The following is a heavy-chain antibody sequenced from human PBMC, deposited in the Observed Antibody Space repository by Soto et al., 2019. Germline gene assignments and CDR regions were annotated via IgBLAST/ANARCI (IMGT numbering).Heavy chain of an antibody. CDR3: ARFAATSGINAFDL. CDR1: GYTFTNYW. D-gene: IGHD1-1*01. V-gene: IGHV5-51*01. Sequence: ESLNISCQGSGYTFTNYWIVWVRQLPGKGLEWMGIIYPRDSHTTYSPSFQGQVTISDDKSLNSAFLQWSSLKASDTATDYCARFAATSGINAFDLGGPRTIVTV. J-gene: IGHJ3*01. CDR2: IYPRDSHT.